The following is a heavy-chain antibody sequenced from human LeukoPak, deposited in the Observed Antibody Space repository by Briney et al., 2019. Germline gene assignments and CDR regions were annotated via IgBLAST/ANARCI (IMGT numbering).Heavy chain of an antibody. D-gene: IGHD5-24*01. J-gene: IGHJ4*02. Sequence: GGSLRLSCAASGLTFSSYAMSWVRQAPGKGLEWVSGITDYGGSTYYADSVKGRFTISRENSKNTLYLQMNSLRAEDTAVYYCSRDLRGRDDYWGQGTLVSVSS. CDR2: ITDYGGST. CDR1: GLTFSSYA. CDR3: SRDLRGRDDY. V-gene: IGHV3-23*01.